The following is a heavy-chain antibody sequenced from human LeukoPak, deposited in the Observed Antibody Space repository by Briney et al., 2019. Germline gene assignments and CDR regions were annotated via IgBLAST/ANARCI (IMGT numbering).Heavy chain of an antibody. Sequence: GASVKVSCKASGGTFSSYAISWVRQAPGQGLEWMGGIIPIFGTANYAQKFQGRVTITADESTSTAYMELSSLRSEDTAVYYCAIDSSGYYSRGHFDYWGQGTLVTVSS. V-gene: IGHV1-69*13. CDR3: AIDSSGYYSRGHFDY. CDR2: IIPIFGTA. J-gene: IGHJ4*02. CDR1: GGTFSSYA. D-gene: IGHD3-22*01.